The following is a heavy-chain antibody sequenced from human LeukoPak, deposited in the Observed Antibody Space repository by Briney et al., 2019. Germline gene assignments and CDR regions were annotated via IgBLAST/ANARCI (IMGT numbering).Heavy chain of an antibody. D-gene: IGHD3-10*01. CDR1: GFTFSNYW. Sequence: PGGSLRLSCAASGFTFSNYWMSWVRQAPGKGLEWVANIKQDRSEKYYVDSVKGRFTISRDNAKNSLYLQMNSLRAEDTAVYYCARGYYGSGSYYNTLDYWGQGTLVTVSS. CDR2: IKQDRSEK. J-gene: IGHJ4*02. CDR3: ARGYYGSGSYYNTLDY. V-gene: IGHV3-7*01.